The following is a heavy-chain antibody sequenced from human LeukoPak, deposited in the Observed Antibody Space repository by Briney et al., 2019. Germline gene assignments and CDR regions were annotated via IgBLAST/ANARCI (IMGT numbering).Heavy chain of an antibody. D-gene: IGHD4-17*01. CDR3: ARAQGLVYGDYLYYFDY. Sequence: GGSLRLSCAASGFTFSSYAMHWVRQAPGKGLEWVAVISYDGSNKYYADSVKGRFTISRDNSKNTLYLQMKSLRAEDTAVYYCARAQGLVYGDYLYYFDYWGQGTLVTVSS. CDR1: GFTFSSYA. J-gene: IGHJ4*02. V-gene: IGHV3-30-3*01. CDR2: ISYDGSNK.